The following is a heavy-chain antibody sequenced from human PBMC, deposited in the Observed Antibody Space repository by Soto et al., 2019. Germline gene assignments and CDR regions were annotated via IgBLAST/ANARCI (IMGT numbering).Heavy chain of an antibody. Sequence: QVQLQESGPGLVKPSETLSLTCTVSGGSINSYFWSWIRQPPGRGLEYIGYIYYTGSTNYHPSLQSRVTMSIDTSKNHFSLRLTSVTAADTAIYYCARRLYGDPRFDSWGQGTLVTVSS. CDR1: GGSINSYF. CDR2: IYYTGST. V-gene: IGHV4-59*08. J-gene: IGHJ4*02. D-gene: IGHD4-17*01. CDR3: ARRLYGDPRFDS.